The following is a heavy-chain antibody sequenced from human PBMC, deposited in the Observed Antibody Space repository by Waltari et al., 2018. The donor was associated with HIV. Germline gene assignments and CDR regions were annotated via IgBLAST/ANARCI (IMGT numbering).Heavy chain of an antibody. CDR2: LYTEGRT. Sequence: EVQLVESGGGLVQPGGSLRLSCAASGFSVSGIYMSWVRLAPGKGLQWVSVLYTEGRTQYMDSVKGRFTIFRDDSKNTLYLQMNSLRVDDTAIYYCASMKRSYGSGQSRYFYFGMDVWGQGTTVIISS. CDR3: ASMKRSYGSGQSRYFYFGMDV. CDR1: GFSVSGIY. D-gene: IGHD3-10*01. V-gene: IGHV3-53*01. J-gene: IGHJ6*02.